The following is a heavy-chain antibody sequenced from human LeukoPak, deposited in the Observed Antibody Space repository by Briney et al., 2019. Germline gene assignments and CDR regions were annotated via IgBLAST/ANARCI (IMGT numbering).Heavy chain of an antibody. J-gene: IGHJ4*02. V-gene: IGHV3-30-3*01. Sequence: GRSLRLSCAASGFTFSTYAMHWVRQAPGKGLEWVAVISYDGSNKYYADSVKGRFTISRDNSKNTLYLQMNSLRAEDTAVYYCARALDEGARFDYWGQGTLVTVSS. CDR2: ISYDGSNK. CDR1: GFTFSTYA. CDR3: ARALDEGARFDY.